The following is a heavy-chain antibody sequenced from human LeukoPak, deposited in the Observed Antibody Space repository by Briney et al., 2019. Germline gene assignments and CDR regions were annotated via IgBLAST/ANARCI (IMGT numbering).Heavy chain of an antibody. V-gene: IGHV3-23*01. CDR2: ISGSGGST. J-gene: IGHJ4*02. D-gene: IGHD6-13*01. CDR1: GFTFSSYA. CDR3: AREGDYSSGWYDHFDY. Sequence: GGSLRLSCAASGFTFSSYAMSWVRQAPGKGLEWVSAISGSGGSTYYADSVKGRFTISRDNSKNTLYLQMNSLRAEDTAVYYCAREGDYSSGWYDHFDYWGQGTLVTVSS.